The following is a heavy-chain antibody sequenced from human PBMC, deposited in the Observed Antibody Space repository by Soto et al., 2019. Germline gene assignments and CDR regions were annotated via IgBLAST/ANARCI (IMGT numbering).Heavy chain of an antibody. CDR2: IYYSGST. CDR3: ARRRLSYDYVWGSYRELYFDY. Sequence: SETLSLTCTVSGGSISSSSYYWGWIRQPPGKGLEWIGSIYYSGSTYYNLSLKSRVTISVDTSKNQFSLKLSSVTAADTAVYYCARRRLSYDYVWGSYRELYFDYWGQGTLVTVSP. J-gene: IGHJ4*02. V-gene: IGHV4-39*01. D-gene: IGHD3-16*02. CDR1: GGSISSSSYY.